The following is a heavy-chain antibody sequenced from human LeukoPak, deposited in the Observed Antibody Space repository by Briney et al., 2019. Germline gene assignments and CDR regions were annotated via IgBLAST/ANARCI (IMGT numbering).Heavy chain of an antibody. CDR3: ARYYDSSGYYFFDY. D-gene: IGHD3-22*01. J-gene: IGHJ4*02. Sequence: GGSLRLSCAASGFTFSSYEMNWVRQAPGKGLEWVSYISSSGSTIYYADSVKGRFTISRDNAKNSLYLQMNSLRAEDTAVYNCARYYDSSGYYFFDYWGQGTLVTVSS. CDR1: GFTFSSYE. V-gene: IGHV3-48*03. CDR2: ISSSGSTI.